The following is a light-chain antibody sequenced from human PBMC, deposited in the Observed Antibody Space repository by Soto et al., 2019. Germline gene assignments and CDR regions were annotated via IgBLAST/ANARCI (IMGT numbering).Light chain of an antibody. V-gene: IGLV1-40*01. CDR2: GNS. CDR3: QSYDSSLSVV. Sequence: QSVLTQPPSVSGAPGQRVTISCTVSSSNIGAGYDVHWYQQLPGTAPKLLIYGNSNRPSGVPDRFSGSKSGTSASLAITKLQAEDEADYYCQSYDSSLSVVFGGGTKLTVL. CDR1: SSNIGAGYD. J-gene: IGLJ2*01.